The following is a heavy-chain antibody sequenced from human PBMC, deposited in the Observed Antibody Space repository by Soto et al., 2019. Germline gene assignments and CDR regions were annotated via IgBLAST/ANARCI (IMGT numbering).Heavy chain of an antibody. Sequence: SVKVSCKASGFTFTSSAVQWVRQARGQRLEWIGWIVVGSGNTNYAQKFQESVTITRDMSTSTAYMELSSLRSEDTAVYYCATSPLTRRYCSGGSCHTKYYYGMDVWGQGTTVTVSS. D-gene: IGHD2-15*01. CDR1: GFTFTSSA. CDR3: ATSPLTRRYCSGGSCHTKYYYGMDV. CDR2: IVVGSGNT. J-gene: IGHJ6*02. V-gene: IGHV1-58*01.